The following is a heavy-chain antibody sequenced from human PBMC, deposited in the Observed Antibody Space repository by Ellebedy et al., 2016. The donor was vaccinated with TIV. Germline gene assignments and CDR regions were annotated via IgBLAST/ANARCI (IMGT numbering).Heavy chain of an antibody. CDR3: ARVRSSAFEI. CDR1: GFTFRSYG. J-gene: IGHJ3*02. CDR2: ISYDGSDK. Sequence: GESLKISCAASGFTFRSYGMHWVRQAPGRGLEWLAVISYDGSDKSYGDSVKGRFTISRDNSKNTVSLQMNSLRVEDTAVYYCARVRSSAFEIWGQGTMVTVSS. V-gene: IGHV3-30*03.